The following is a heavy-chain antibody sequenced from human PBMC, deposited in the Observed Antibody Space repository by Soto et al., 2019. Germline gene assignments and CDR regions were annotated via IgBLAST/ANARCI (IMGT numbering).Heavy chain of an antibody. Sequence: SETLSLTCAVFGGSFSGYYWTWIRQPPGTGLEWIGEIFHSGSTNYNPSLKSRITISVDKSKNQFVLKLRSVTAADTAVYYCARHRSGSGSYAGNGMDVWGQGTTVTVSS. CDR3: ARHRSGSGSYAGNGMDV. CDR2: IFHSGST. J-gene: IGHJ6*02. D-gene: IGHD3-16*01. CDR1: GGSFSGYY. V-gene: IGHV4-34*12.